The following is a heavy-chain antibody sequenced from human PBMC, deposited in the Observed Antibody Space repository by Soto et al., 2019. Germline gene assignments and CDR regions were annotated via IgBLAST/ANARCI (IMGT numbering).Heavy chain of an antibody. Sequence: GGSLRLSCTASGFTFGGYAMGWIRQAPGKGLEWVAYIRGSAYSATTEYAASVKGRFTISRDDSKSIAYLQMNSLKTENTAVYNFTRAAHPQFKISHYDLDSGGQGTLVTV. CDR3: TRAAHPQFKISHYDLDS. CDR1: GFTFGGYA. CDR2: IRGSAYSATT. J-gene: IGHJ4*02. D-gene: IGHD6-6*01. V-gene: IGHV3-49*03.